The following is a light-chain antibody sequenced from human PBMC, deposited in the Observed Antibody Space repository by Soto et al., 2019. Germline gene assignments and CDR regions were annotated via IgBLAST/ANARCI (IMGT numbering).Light chain of an antibody. Sequence: DIQMTQSPSSLSASVGDGVTITCRASQSISSYLNWYHQKPGKAPKLLIYAASSLQSGVPSRFSGSGSGTDFTLTISSLQPEDFATYYCQRSYSTTITFGQGTRLEIK. CDR3: QRSYSTTIT. CDR2: AAS. V-gene: IGKV1-39*01. CDR1: QSISSY. J-gene: IGKJ5*01.